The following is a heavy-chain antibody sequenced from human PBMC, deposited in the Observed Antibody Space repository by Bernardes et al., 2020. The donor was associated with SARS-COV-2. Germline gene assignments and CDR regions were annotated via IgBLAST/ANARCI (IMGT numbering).Heavy chain of an antibody. Sequence: LSLTCAVSGYSISSGYYWGWIRQPPGKGLEWIGSFYHSGSSFHNPSLESRVTISLDMSKNQFFLKLKSVTAADTAVYYCARDGSSSGGGVSFDYWGQGTLVTVSS. CDR3: ARDGSSSGGGVSFDY. CDR2: FYHSGSS. J-gene: IGHJ4*02. CDR1: GYSISSGYY. V-gene: IGHV4-38-2*02. D-gene: IGHD3-10*01.